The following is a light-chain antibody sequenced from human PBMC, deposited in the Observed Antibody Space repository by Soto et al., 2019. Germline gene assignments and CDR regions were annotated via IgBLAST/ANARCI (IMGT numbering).Light chain of an antibody. Sequence: EIVLTQSPATLSLSPGERATLSCRASQSVSSYLAWYQQKPGQAPRLLIYDASNRATGIPARFSGSGSGTDFTRTISSLEPEDFAVYYCQQRSNWPLALTFGGGTKVEIK. CDR3: QQRSNWPLALT. J-gene: IGKJ4*01. CDR2: DAS. V-gene: IGKV3-11*01. CDR1: QSVSSY.